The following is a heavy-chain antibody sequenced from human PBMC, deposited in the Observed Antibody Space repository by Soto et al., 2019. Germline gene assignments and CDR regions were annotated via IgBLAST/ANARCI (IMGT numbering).Heavy chain of an antibody. D-gene: IGHD3-22*01. CDR2: IYPSDSDT. CDR1: GYHFTNYR. CDR3: ARPIGALSTTDFTY. J-gene: IGHJ4*02. V-gene: IGHV5-51*01. Sequence: GESLKISCKGSGYHFTNYRIGWVRQMPGKGLGWMGFIYPSDSDTRYSPSFQGQVTISADKSISTAYLQWSSLKASDTAMYYCARPIGALSTTDFTYWGQGTLVTVSS.